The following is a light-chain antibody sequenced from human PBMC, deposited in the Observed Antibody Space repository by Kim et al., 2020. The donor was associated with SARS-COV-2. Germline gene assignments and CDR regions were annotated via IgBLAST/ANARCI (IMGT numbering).Light chain of an antibody. CDR3: QQYYSYPPWT. V-gene: IGKV1-8*01. CDR2: AAS. CDR1: QGISSY. Sequence: STGDRVTITCRASQGISSYLAWYQQKPGKAPKLLIYAASTLQSGVPSRFSGSGSGTDFTLTISCLQSEDFATYYCQQYYSYPPWTFGQGTKVEIK. J-gene: IGKJ1*01.